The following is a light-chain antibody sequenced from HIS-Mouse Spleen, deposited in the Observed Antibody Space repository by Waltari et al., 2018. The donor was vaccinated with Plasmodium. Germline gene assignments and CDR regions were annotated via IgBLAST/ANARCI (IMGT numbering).Light chain of an antibody. CDR2: AAS. Sequence: DIQMTQSRSSQSASVGDRVTITCRASQSISSYLNWYQQKPGKAPKLLIYAASSLQSGVPSRFSGSGSGTDFTLTISSLQPEDFATYYCQQSYSTPPTFGGGTKVEIK. V-gene: IGKV1-39*01. CDR1: QSISSY. CDR3: QQSYSTPPT. J-gene: IGKJ4*01.